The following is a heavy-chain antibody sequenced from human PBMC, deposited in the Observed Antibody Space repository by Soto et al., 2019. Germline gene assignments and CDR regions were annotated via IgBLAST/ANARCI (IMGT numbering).Heavy chain of an antibody. CDR3: ARVRYSSRLAY. D-gene: IGHD6-19*01. CDR2: IYYSGST. CDR1: GGSISSYY. J-gene: IGHJ4*02. Sequence: SETLSLTCTVSGGSISSYYWSWIRQPPGKGLEWIGYIYYSGSTNYNPSLKSRVTISVDTSKNQFSLKLSSVTAADTAVYYCARVRYSSRLAYWGQGTLVTVSS. V-gene: IGHV4-59*01.